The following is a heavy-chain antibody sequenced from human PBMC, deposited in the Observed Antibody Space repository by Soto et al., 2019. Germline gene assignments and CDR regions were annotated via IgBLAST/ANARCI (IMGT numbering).Heavy chain of an antibody. J-gene: IGHJ3*02. V-gene: IGHV2-5*01. Sequence: SGPTLVNPTQTLTLTCTFSGFSLSTSGVGVGWIRQPPGKALEWLALIYWNDDKRYSPSLKSRLTITKDTSKNQVVLTMTNVDPVDTATYYCAHRNDILTGYLDAFDIWGQGTMVTVSS. CDR2: IYWNDDK. D-gene: IGHD3-9*01. CDR1: GFSLSTSGVG. CDR3: AHRNDILTGYLDAFDI.